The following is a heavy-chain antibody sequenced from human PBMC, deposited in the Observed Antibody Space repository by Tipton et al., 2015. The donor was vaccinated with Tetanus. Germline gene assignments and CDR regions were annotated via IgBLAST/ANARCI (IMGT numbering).Heavy chain of an antibody. CDR3: ARRLIQNWFDP. J-gene: IGHJ5*02. V-gene: IGHV4-31*03. CDR1: GGSIRSGGYY. D-gene: IGHD2-8*01. CDR2: IYYTGNT. Sequence: GLVKPSETLSLICTVSGGSIRSGGYYWTWIRQHPERGLEWIGYIYYTGNTYYNPSLKSRVTISVDTSKNQFSLKLTSLTAADTAVYYCARRLIQNWFDPWGQGTLVTVSS.